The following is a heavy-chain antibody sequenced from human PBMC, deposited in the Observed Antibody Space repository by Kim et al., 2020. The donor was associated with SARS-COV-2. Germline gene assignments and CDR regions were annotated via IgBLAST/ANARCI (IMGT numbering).Heavy chain of an antibody. D-gene: IGHD2-2*01. CDR1: GGSISSYY. J-gene: IGHJ2*01. CDR2: IYYSGST. CDR3: ARQVGDLTYWYFDL. V-gene: IGHV4-59*08. Sequence: SETLSLTCTVSGGSISSYYWSWIRQPPGKGLEWIGYIYYSGSTNYNPSLKSRVTISVDTSKNQFSLKLSSVTAADTAVYYCARQVGDLTYWYFDLWGRGTLVTVSS.